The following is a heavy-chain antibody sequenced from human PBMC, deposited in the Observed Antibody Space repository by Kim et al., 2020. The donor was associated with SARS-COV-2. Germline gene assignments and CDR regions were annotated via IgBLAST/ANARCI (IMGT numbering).Heavy chain of an antibody. Sequence: SETLSLTCSVSGGSIRSGGKFWTWIRQHPAKGLEWIGYISYSGNPHYSPSLRSRVSISLQTSENQFSLELTSVNAADTAVYYCARGQPLDYWGQGILVTVSS. J-gene: IGHJ4*02. D-gene: IGHD2-2*01. CDR3: ARGQPLDY. CDR1: GGSIRSGGKF. CDR2: ISYSGNP. V-gene: IGHV4-31*03.